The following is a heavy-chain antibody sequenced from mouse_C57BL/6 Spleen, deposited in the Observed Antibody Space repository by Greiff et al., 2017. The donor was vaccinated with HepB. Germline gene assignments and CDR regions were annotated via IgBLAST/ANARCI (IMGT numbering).Heavy chain of an antibody. D-gene: IGHD1-2*01. V-gene: IGHV1-42*01. CDR3: ARMMGITTAYFDY. CDR2: INPSTGGT. CDR1: GYSFTGYY. Sequence: EVQLQQSGPELVKPGASVKISCKASGYSFTGYYMNWVKQSPEKSLEWIGEINPSTGGTTYNQKFKAKATLTVDKSSSTAYMQLKSLTSEDSAVYYCARMMGITTAYFDYWGQGTTLTVSS. J-gene: IGHJ2*01.